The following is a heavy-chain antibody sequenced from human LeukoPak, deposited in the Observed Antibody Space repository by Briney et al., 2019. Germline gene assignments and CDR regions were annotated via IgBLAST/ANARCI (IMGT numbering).Heavy chain of an antibody. CDR3: AKDLENDILTGPCEDY. Sequence: QPGGSLRLSCAASVFTFSSYGMHWVRQAPGKGLEWVAFIRYHGSNKYYADSVKGRFTISRDNSKNTLYLQMKSLRAEDTAVYYCAKDLENDILTGPCEDYWGQGTLVTVSS. CDR1: VFTFSSYG. D-gene: IGHD3-9*01. J-gene: IGHJ4*02. V-gene: IGHV3-30*02. CDR2: IRYHGSNK.